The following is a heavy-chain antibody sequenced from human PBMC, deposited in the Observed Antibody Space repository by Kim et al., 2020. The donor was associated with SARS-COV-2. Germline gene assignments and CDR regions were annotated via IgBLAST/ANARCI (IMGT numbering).Heavy chain of an antibody. Sequence: GRTTRDADSGKGQFTISGDNAKNTLYLQMNSLRAEDTAVYYCASGLTPGQYWGQGNLVTVSS. V-gene: IGHV3-74*01. J-gene: IGHJ4*02. D-gene: IGHD2-15*01. CDR3: ASGLTPGQY. CDR2: GRTT.